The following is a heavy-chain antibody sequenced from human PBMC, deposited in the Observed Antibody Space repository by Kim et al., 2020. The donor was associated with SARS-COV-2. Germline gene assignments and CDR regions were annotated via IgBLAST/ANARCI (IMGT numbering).Heavy chain of an antibody. CDR1: GYTFTSYD. Sequence: ASVKVSCKASGYTFTSYDINWVRQATGQGLEWMGWMNPNSGNTGYAQKFQGRVTMTRNTSISTAYMELSSLRSEDTAVYYCARGLVRYFDWLPPSMDVWGQGTTVTSP. J-gene: IGHJ6*02. D-gene: IGHD3-9*01. CDR3: ARGLVRYFDWLPPSMDV. CDR2: MNPNSGNT. V-gene: IGHV1-8*01.